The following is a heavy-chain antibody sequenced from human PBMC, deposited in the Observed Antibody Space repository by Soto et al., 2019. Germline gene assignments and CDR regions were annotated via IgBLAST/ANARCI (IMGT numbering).Heavy chain of an antibody. CDR2: IYWNDDK. CDR3: AHSKSLDYGDYTWSYYYYGMDV. J-gene: IGHJ6*02. V-gene: IGHV2-5*01. Sequence: GLDLEWLALIYWNDDKRYSPSLKSRLTITKDTSKNQVVLTMTNMDPVDTATYYCAHSKSLDYGDYTWSYYYYGMDVWGQGTTVTVSS. D-gene: IGHD4-17*01.